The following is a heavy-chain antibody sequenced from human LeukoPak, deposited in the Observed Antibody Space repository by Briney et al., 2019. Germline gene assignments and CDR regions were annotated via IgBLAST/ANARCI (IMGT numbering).Heavy chain of an antibody. CDR2: IYTSGST. J-gene: IGHJ3*02. CDR1: GDSISSASYY. D-gene: IGHD3-22*01. CDR3: ARDVPYYDSSGYFFHDAFDI. Sequence: SETLSLTCTVSGDSISSASYYWSWIRQPAGKGLQWIGRIYTSGSTYYNPSLKSRVTISVDTSKNQFSLKLSSVTAADTAVYYCARDVPYYDSSGYFFHDAFDIWGQGTMVTVSS. V-gene: IGHV4-61*02.